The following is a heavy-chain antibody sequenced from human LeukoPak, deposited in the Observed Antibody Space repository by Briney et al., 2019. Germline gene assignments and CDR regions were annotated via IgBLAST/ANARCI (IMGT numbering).Heavy chain of an antibody. J-gene: IGHJ3*02. Sequence: PGGSLRLSCAASGFTFSSYDMHWVRQATGKGLEWVSAIGTAGDTYYPGSVKGRFTISRENATNSLYLQMNSLRAGDTAVYYCARLGYDYDAFDIWGQGTMVTVSS. CDR2: IGTAGDT. D-gene: IGHD5-12*01. CDR1: GFTFSSYD. V-gene: IGHV3-13*01. CDR3: ARLGYDYDAFDI.